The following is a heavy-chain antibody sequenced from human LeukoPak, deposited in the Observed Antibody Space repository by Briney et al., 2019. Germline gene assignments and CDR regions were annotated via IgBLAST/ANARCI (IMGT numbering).Heavy chain of an antibody. Sequence: GGSLRLSCAASGFTFSSYWMSWVRQAPGKGLEWVANIKQDGSEKYYVDSVKGRFTISRDNAKNSLYLQMNSLRAEDTAVYYCARGGVRFLEWLADYWGQGTLSPSPQ. J-gene: IGHJ4*02. CDR1: GFTFSSYW. D-gene: IGHD3-3*01. CDR2: IKQDGSEK. V-gene: IGHV3-7*01. CDR3: ARGGVRFLEWLADY.